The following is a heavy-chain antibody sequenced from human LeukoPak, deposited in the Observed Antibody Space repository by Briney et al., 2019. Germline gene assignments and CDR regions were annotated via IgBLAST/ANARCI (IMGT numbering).Heavy chain of an antibody. CDR1: GFTFSNYW. CDR3: ARSYSTSSKISDY. D-gene: IGHD6-6*01. J-gene: IGHJ4*02. Sequence: GGSLRLSCAASGFTFSNYWMNWVRQAPGKGLEWVANIKQDGSEKYYVDSVKGRFTISRDNAKNSLNLQMNSLRTGDTAVYHCARSYSTSSKISDYWGQGTLVTVSS. V-gene: IGHV3-7*01. CDR2: IKQDGSEK.